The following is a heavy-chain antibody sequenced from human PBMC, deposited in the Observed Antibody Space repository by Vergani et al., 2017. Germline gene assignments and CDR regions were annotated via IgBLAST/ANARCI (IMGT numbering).Heavy chain of an antibody. J-gene: IGHJ6*02. CDR3: ARDLDYGDYDYYYYGMDV. V-gene: IGHV3-48*03. CDR1: GFTFSSYE. D-gene: IGHD4-17*01. CDR2: ISSSGSTI. Sequence: EVQLVESGEGLVQPGGSLRLSCAASGFTFSSYEMNWVRQAPGKGLEWVSYISSSGSTIYYADSVKGRFTISRDNAKNSLYLQMNSLRAEDTAVYYCARDLDYGDYDYYYYGMDVWGQGTTVTVSS.